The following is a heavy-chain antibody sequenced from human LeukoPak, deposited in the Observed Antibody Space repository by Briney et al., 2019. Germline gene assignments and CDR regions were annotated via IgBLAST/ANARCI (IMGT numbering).Heavy chain of an antibody. J-gene: IGHJ4*02. CDR3: AKKVGLVSAPLFYFDV. CDR2: ISGPAGSW. CDR1: GFTFSNYA. V-gene: IGHV3-23*01. Sequence: GGSLRLSCAASGFTFSNYAMSWVRQAPGKGLEWVSAISGPAGSWDYAGGVKGRFTISRDNSKNTLFLQMNGLRAEDTAIYYCAKKVGLVSAPLFYFDVWGQGTLVTVSS. D-gene: IGHD5/OR15-5a*01.